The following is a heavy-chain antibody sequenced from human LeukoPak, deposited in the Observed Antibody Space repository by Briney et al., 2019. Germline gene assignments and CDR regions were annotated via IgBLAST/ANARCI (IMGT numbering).Heavy chain of an antibody. CDR2: IDPNSGGT. CDR1: VYTFTAHY. V-gene: IGHV1-2*02. D-gene: IGHD3-10*01. CDR3: ARGRGTTMVRGVITNYFDL. Sequence: ASVKVSCRASVYTFTAHYIHWVRQAPGQGLEGMGCIDPNSGGTNYAQRFLGSVTMTGDTSINTAFMEVRRLRSDDTAIYYCARGRGTTMVRGVITNYFDLWGRGSLVTVSS. J-gene: IGHJ2*01.